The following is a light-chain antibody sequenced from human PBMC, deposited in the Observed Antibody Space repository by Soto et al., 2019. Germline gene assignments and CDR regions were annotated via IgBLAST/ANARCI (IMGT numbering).Light chain of an antibody. Sequence: DIVLTQSPGTLSLSPWERATLSCRASQTVGSIYLAWYQQKPGQAPRLLIHGASNRASGIPDRFSGSGSGTEFTLTISSLQSEDFAVYYCQQYDYGPRTFGQGTKVDIK. CDR3: QQYDYGPRT. J-gene: IGKJ1*01. CDR2: GAS. CDR1: QTVGSIY. V-gene: IGKV3-20*01.